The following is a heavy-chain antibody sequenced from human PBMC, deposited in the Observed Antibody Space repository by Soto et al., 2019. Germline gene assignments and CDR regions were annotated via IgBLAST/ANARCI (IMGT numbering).Heavy chain of an antibody. CDR1: GYPFTTYG. CDR3: ASGGASGRGGLDY. J-gene: IGHJ4*02. D-gene: IGHD6-19*01. Sequence: QVQLVQSGAEVKKPGASVKVSCKSSGYPFTTYGISWVRQAPGQGLEWMGWINTYNGNTNYAQKLQGRVTMTTDTPTSKPDTELRSPTSDYTAVNNFASGGASGRGGLDYGGQGTLVTVSS. CDR2: INTYNGNT. V-gene: IGHV1-18*01.